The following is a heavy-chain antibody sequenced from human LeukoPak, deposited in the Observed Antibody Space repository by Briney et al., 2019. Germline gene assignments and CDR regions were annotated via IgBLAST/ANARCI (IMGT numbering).Heavy chain of an antibody. V-gene: IGHV4-59*12. CDR1: GGSISSYY. J-gene: IGHJ4*02. CDR2: IYYTGST. CDR3: ARDMTTSFDY. D-gene: IGHD3-16*01. Sequence: SETLSLTCTVSGGSISSYYWSWIRQPPGKGLEWIGYIYYTGSTNYNPSLKSRVTISLDTSKNQFSLRLTSVTAADTAVYYCARDMTTSFDYWGQGTLVTVSS.